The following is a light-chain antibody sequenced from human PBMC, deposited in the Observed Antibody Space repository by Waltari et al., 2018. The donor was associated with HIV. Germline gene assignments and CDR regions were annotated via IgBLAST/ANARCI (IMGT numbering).Light chain of an antibody. V-gene: IGLV1-44*01. Sequence: QSVLTQPPPASGPPGQRVPITCSATSSNIRVNSFNWYQQLPGTAPKLLLYRNNQRPSGVPDRFSGSKSGTSASLAISGLQSEDEADYYCAAWDDSLNGPVFGGGTKLTVL. CDR1: SSNIRVNS. CDR2: RNN. CDR3: AAWDDSLNGPV. J-gene: IGLJ2*01.